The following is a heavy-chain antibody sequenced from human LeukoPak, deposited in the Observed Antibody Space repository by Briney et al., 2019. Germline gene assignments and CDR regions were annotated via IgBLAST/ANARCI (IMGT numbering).Heavy chain of an antibody. CDR1: GYTLTELS. CDR2: FDPEDGET. CDR3: ATFPMYYYDSSGYRVDDY. Sequence: ASVKVSCKVSGYTLTELSMHWVRQAPGKGLEWTGGFDPEDGETIYAQKFQGRVTMTEDTSTDTAYMELSSLRSEDTAVYYCATFPMYYYDSSGYRVDDYWGQGTLVTVSS. J-gene: IGHJ4*02. D-gene: IGHD3-22*01. V-gene: IGHV1-24*01.